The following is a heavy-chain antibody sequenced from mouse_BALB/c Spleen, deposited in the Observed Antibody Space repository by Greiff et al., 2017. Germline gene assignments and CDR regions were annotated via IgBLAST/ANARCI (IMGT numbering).Heavy chain of an antibody. CDR3: ARGLLRGWFAY. Sequence: DVHLVESGGGLVQPGGSRKLSCAASGFTFSSFGMHWVRQAPEKGLEWVAYISSGSSTIYYADTVKGRFTISRDNPKNTLFLQMTSLRSEDTAMYYCARGLLRGWFAYWGQGTLVTVSA. D-gene: IGHD2-3*01. J-gene: IGHJ3*01. CDR1: GFTFSSFG. V-gene: IGHV5-17*02. CDR2: ISSGSSTI.